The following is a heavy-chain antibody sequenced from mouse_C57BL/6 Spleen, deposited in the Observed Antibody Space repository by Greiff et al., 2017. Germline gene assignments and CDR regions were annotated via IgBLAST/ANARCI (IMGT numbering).Heavy chain of an antibody. J-gene: IGHJ2*01. Sequence: VQLQQPGAELVMPGASVKLSCKASGYTFTSYWMHWVKQRPGQGLEWIGEIDPSDSYTNYNQKFKGKSTLTVYKSSRTAYMQLSSLTSEDSAFYYCARSATVVFDYWGQGTTLTVSS. CDR2: IDPSDSYT. CDR3: ARSATVVFDY. CDR1: GYTFTSYW. D-gene: IGHD1-1*01. V-gene: IGHV1-69*01.